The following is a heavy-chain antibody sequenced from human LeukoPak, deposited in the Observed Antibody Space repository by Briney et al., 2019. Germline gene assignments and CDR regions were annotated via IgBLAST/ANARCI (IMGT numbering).Heavy chain of an antibody. J-gene: IGHJ4*02. CDR1: GYTFTSYY. V-gene: IGHV1-46*01. D-gene: IGHD2-15*01. Sequence: ASVKVSCKASGYTFTSYYMHWVRRAPGQGLEWMGIINPSGGSTSYAQKFQGRVTMTRDTSTSTVYMELSSLRSEDTAVYYCARAKLPYCSGGSCYSVAFDYWGQGTLVTVPS. CDR3: ARAKLPYCSGGSCYSVAFDY. CDR2: INPSGGST.